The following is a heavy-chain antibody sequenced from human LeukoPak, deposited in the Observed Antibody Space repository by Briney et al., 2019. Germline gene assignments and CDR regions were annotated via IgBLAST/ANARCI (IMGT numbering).Heavy chain of an antibody. CDR3: ARHPWPNVEIPFDI. D-gene: IGHD5-24*01. CDR2: IYYSGST. Sequence: PSETLSLTCTVSGGSISSYYWSWIRQPPGKGLEWIGYIYYSGSTNYNPSLKSRVTISVDTSKNQFSLKLSSVTAADTAVYYCARHPWPNVEIPFDIWGQGTMVTVSS. V-gene: IGHV4-59*08. J-gene: IGHJ3*02. CDR1: GGSISSYY.